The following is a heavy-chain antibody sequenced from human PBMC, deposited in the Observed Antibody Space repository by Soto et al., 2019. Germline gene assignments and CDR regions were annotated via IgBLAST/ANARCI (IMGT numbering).Heavy chain of an antibody. J-gene: IGHJ6*02. Sequence: QVQLVQSGAEVKKPGSSVKVSCKASGGTFSSYAISWVRQAPGQGLEWMGGIIPIFGTANYAQKFQGRVTITADESPSKAYMELSSLRSEDTAVYYCASPPSSNRYYYGMDVWGQGTTVTVSS. CDR3: ASPPSSNRYYYGMDV. V-gene: IGHV1-69*12. CDR2: IIPIFGTA. CDR1: GGTFSSYA. D-gene: IGHD4-4*01.